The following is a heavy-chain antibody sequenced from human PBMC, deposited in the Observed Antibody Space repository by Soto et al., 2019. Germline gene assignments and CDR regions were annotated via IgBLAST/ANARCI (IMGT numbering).Heavy chain of an antibody. CDR3: ARLIGNSWLDS. J-gene: IGHJ5*01. CDR1: GDSVSTNSAT. Sequence: QVQLQQSGPGLVKPSQTLSLTCAISGDSVSTNSATWDWFRQSPSRGLEWLGWTYYRSNWYNDYAVSVKGRITINPDTSNNQLSLQLNSVTPDDTAVYYCARLIGNSWLDSWGQGTLVTVSS. V-gene: IGHV6-1*01. CDR2: TYYRSNWYN. D-gene: IGHD2-8*01.